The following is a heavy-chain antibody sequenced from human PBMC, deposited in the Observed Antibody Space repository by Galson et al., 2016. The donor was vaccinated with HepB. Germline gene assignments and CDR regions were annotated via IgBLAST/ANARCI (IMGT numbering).Heavy chain of an antibody. CDR3: ACQRRFGTWDEIDY. D-gene: IGHD3-10*01. V-gene: IGHV4-39*01. Sequence: ETLSLTCTVSGGSVSSTTYYWGWIRQPPGKGLEWIGNTFYSGRTYYNPSLKSRLTISVDPSKNQFSLRLRSVTAADTAVYYCACQRRFGTWDEIDYWGQGTLVTVSS. CDR1: GGSVSSTTYY. J-gene: IGHJ4*02. CDR2: TFYSGRT.